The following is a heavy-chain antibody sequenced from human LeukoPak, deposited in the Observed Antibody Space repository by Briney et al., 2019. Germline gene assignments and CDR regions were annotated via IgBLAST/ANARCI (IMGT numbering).Heavy chain of an antibody. Sequence: GGSLRLSCAASGVTFRSYGMHWVRQAPGKGLEWVALISSDGNDKLYGDSVRGRFTVSRDPSKNTLYLQMSSLRPEDTARYHCARHRDYWGLGALVTVSS. CDR3: ARHRDY. CDR1: GVTFRSYG. J-gene: IGHJ4*02. V-gene: IGHV3-30*03. CDR2: ISSDGNDK.